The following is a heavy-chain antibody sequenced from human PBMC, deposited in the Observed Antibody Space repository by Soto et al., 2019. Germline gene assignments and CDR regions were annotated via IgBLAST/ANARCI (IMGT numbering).Heavy chain of an antibody. V-gene: IGHV3-30-3*01. CDR3: ARDAIATSYYFDY. Sequence: GGSLRVSCAASGFTFSSYAMHWVRQAPGKGLEWVAVISYDGSNKYYADSVKGRFTISRDNSKNTLYLQMNSLRAEDTAVYYCARDAIATSYYFDYWGQGTLVTVSS. CDR1: GFTFSSYA. J-gene: IGHJ4*02. D-gene: IGHD6-13*01. CDR2: ISYDGSNK.